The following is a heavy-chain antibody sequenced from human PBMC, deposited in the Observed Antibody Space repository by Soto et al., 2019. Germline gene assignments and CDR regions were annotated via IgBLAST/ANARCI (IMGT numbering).Heavy chain of an antibody. Sequence: EVQLVESGGDLVQPGGSLRLSCAASRFTFSDYSMNWVRQAPGKGLEWVSYISGGGETIYYADSVSGRFTISRDNDKHSLFLQMHRLREEDTAVYYCARESPSSQWLPTRYFDYWGQGTLVTVSA. CDR2: ISGGGETI. J-gene: IGHJ4*02. CDR1: RFTFSDYS. D-gene: IGHD6-19*01. V-gene: IGHV3-48*02. CDR3: ARESPSSQWLPTRYFDY.